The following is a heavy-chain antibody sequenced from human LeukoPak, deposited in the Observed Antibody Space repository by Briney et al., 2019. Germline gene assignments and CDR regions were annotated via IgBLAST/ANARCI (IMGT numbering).Heavy chain of an antibody. Sequence: KPSETLSLTCAVYGGSFSGYYWSWIRQPPGKGLEWIGEINHSGSTNYNPSLKSRVTISVDTSKNQFSLKLSSVTAADTAVYYCARGKRGYSSSWYDYWGQGTLVTVCS. V-gene: IGHV4-34*01. D-gene: IGHD6-13*01. J-gene: IGHJ4*02. CDR2: INHSGST. CDR1: GGSFSGYY. CDR3: ARGKRGYSSSWYDY.